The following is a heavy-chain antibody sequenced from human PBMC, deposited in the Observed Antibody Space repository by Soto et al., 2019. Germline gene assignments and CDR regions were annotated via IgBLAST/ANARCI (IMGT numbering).Heavy chain of an antibody. D-gene: IGHD1-7*01. J-gene: IGHJ4*01. V-gene: IGHV7-4-1*01. Sequence: ASVKVSCKASGYTFTSYAMNWVRQAPGQGLEWMGWINTNTGNPTYAQGFTGRFVFSLDTSVSTAYLQICSLKAEDTAVYYCAVGTTGTTECFDYWRHATLVTVSS. CDR1: GYTFTSYA. CDR3: AVGTTGTTECFDY. CDR2: INTNTGNP.